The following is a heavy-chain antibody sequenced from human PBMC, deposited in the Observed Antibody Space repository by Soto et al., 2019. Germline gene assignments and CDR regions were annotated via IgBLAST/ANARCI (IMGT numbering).Heavy chain of an antibody. CDR3: AKDRKGSYCSGGTCYSFDY. CDR1: GFTISPYV. Sequence: EVQLLESGGGLVQPGGSLRLSCAASGFTISPYVMSWVRQAPGKALEWVSAISGSRDNTYYADSARGRFTISRDPSKSTLYLQMNSRRAEDTAVYYCAKDRKGSYCSGGTCYSFDYWGQGTLVTVSS. V-gene: IGHV3-23*01. CDR2: ISGSRDNT. D-gene: IGHD2-15*01. J-gene: IGHJ4*02.